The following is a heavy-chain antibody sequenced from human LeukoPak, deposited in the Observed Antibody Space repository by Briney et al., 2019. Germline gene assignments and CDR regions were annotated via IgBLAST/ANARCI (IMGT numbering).Heavy chain of an antibody. CDR3: ARVDEARIVVEPQEAFDI. Sequence: SETLSLTCTVSGGSISSSSYYWGWIRRPPGKGLEWIGSIYYSGSTYYNPSLKSRVTISVDTSKNQFSLKLSSVTAADTAVYYCARVDEARIVVEPQEAFDIWGQGTMVTVSS. CDR1: GGSISSSSYY. J-gene: IGHJ3*02. V-gene: IGHV4-39*07. D-gene: IGHD2-15*01. CDR2: IYYSGST.